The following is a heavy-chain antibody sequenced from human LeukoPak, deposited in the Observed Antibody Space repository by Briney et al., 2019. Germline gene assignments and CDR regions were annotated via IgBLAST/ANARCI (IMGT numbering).Heavy chain of an antibody. V-gene: IGHV3-21*01. Sequence: GGSLRLSCAASGFTFSSYSMNWVRQAPGKGLEWVSSISSSSSYIYYADSVKGRFTISRGNAKNSLYLQMNSLRAEDTAVYYCARELAQRVGATRYDAFDIWGQGTMVTVSS. D-gene: IGHD1-26*01. CDR3: ARELAQRVGATRYDAFDI. CDR2: ISSSSSYI. J-gene: IGHJ3*02. CDR1: GFTFSSYS.